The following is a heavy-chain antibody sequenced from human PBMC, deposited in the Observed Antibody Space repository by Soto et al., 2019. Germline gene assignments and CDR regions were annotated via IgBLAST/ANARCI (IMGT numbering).Heavy chain of an antibody. J-gene: IGHJ6*02. V-gene: IGHV4-59*01. CDR2: IYYTGST. CDR3: ARDWSSSWYGNYYYYGMDV. Sequence: SETLSLTCTVSGGSISSYYWSWIRQPPGKGLEWIGYIYYTGSTNYNPSLKSRVTISVDTSKNQFSLKLSSVTAAATAVYYCARDWSSSWYGNYYYYGMDVWGQGTTVT. CDR1: GGSISSYY. D-gene: IGHD6-13*01.